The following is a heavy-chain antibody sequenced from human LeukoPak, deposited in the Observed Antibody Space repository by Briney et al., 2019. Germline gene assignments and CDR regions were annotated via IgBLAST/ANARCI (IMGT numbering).Heavy chain of an antibody. J-gene: IGHJ4*02. CDR3: AREDF. D-gene: IGHD3-3*01. CDR2: IYYSGST. CDR1: GGSVSSGSYY. Sequence: SETLSLTCTVSGGSVSSGSYYWSWIRQPPGKGLEWIGYIYYSGSTNYNPSLKSRVTISVDTSKDQFSLKLSSVTAADTAVYYCAREDFWGQGTLVTVSS. V-gene: IGHV4-61*01.